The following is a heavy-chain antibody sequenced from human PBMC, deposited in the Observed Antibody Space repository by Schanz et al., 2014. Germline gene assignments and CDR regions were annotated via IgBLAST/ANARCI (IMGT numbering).Heavy chain of an antibody. CDR3: TRLRRADPNGFDV. CDR1: GDTFSKYN. D-gene: IGHD6-19*01. V-gene: IGHV1-69*02. CDR2: IMPLRGIG. Sequence: QVQLVQSGPEVKKPGSSVKVSCQAFGDTFSKYNIMWVRQVPGQGLEWLGRIMPLRGIGNNAWKFQDRLTITADKSMNITYMELSSLGAEDTAVYYCTRLRRADPNGFDVWGQGTTVTV. J-gene: IGHJ6*02.